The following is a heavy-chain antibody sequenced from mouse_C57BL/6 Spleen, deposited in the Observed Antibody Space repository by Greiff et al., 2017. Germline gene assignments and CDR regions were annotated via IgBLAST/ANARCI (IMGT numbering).Heavy chain of an antibody. J-gene: IGHJ2*01. V-gene: IGHV1-54*01. CDR2: INPGSGGT. D-gene: IGHD2-3*01. Sequence: QVQLQQSGAELVRPGTSVKVFCKASGYAFTNYLIEWVKQRPGQGLEWIGVINPGSGGTNYNEKFKGKATLTADKSSSTAYMQLSSLTSEDSAVYFCARDHMRGYFDYWGQGTTLTVSS. CDR3: ARDHMRGYFDY. CDR1: GYAFTNYL.